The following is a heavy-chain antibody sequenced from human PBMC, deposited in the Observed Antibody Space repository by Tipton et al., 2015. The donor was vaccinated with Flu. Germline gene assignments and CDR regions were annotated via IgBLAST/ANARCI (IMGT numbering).Heavy chain of an antibody. CDR2: IKQDGSDK. V-gene: IGHV3-7*01. CDR3: AASVKTRGYYYYYGMDV. CDR1: GVTFSSYW. D-gene: IGHD4-11*01. J-gene: IGHJ6*02. Sequence: SGVTFSSYWMSWVRQAPGKGLEWVASIKQDGSDKYYVDSVKGRFTISRDNAKNSLYLQMNSLRAEDTAVYYCAASVKTRGYYYYYGMDVWGQGTTVTVSS.